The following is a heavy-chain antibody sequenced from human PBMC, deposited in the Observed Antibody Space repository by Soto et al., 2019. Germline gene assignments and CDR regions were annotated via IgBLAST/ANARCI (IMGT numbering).Heavy chain of an antibody. Sequence: GGSLRLSCAASGFTFSSYGMHWVRQAPGKGLEWVAVIWYDGSNKYYADSVRGRFTISRDNSKNTLYLQMNSLRAEDTAVYYCARDYDSSGYPRYYFDYWGQGTLVTVSS. D-gene: IGHD3-22*01. CDR1: GFTFSSYG. CDR3: ARDYDSSGYPRYYFDY. J-gene: IGHJ4*02. V-gene: IGHV3-33*01. CDR2: IWYDGSNK.